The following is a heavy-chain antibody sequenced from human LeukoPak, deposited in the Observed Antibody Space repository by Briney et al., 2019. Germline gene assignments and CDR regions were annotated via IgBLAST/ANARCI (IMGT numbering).Heavy chain of an antibody. V-gene: IGHV3-23*01. J-gene: IGHJ4*02. CDR3: AKAPQRGSYYVIDY. D-gene: IGHD1-26*01. Sequence: GGSLRLSCSASGFTFSSYAMSWVRQAPGKGLEWVSAISGSGGSTYYADSVKGRFTISRDNSKNTLYLQMNSLRAEDTAVYYCAKAPQRGSYYVIDYWGQGTLVTVSS. CDR2: ISGSGGST. CDR1: GFTFSSYA.